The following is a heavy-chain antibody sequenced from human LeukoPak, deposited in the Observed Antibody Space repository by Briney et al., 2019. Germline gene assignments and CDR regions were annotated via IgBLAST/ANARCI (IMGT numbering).Heavy chain of an antibody. CDR3: ARDYNRVYSSGYGWFDP. CDR1: GFTFSSYA. V-gene: IGHV3-30*04. CDR2: ISYDGSNK. D-gene: IGHD6-19*01. Sequence: GGSLRLSCAASGFTFSSYAMHWVRQAPGKGLKWVAVISYDGSNKYYADSVKGRFTISRDNSKNTLYLQMNSLRAEDTAVYYCARDYNRVYSSGYGWFDPWGQGTLITVSS. J-gene: IGHJ5*02.